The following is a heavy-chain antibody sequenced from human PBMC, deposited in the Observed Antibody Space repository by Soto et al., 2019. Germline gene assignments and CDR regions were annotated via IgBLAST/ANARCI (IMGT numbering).Heavy chain of an antibody. CDR1: GFSFSDYG. CDR3: ARRRSTVTTAWFYHAMDV. Sequence: QVQLVESGGGVVQPGTSLRLSCAASGFSFSDYGMHWVRQAPGKGLEWVAVIWFDGSNKYYAESVKGRFTISRDNSTNTVDLQMDRLRADDTAVYYCARRRSTVTTAWFYHAMDVWGQGTTVTVSS. J-gene: IGHJ6*02. CDR2: IWFDGSNK. V-gene: IGHV3-33*01. D-gene: IGHD4-17*01.